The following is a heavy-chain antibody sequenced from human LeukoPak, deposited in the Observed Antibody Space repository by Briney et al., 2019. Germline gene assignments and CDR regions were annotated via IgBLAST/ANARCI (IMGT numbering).Heavy chain of an antibody. V-gene: IGHV3-48*01. CDR3: ARSYYDSSGSYYFDY. Sequence: PGGSLRLSCAASGFTFSSYSMNWVRQAPGKGLEWVSYISSSSSTIYYADSVKGRFTISRDNAKNSLYLQMNSLRAEDTAVYYCARSYYDSSGSYYFDYWGQGTLVTASS. CDR1: GFTFSSYS. J-gene: IGHJ4*02. D-gene: IGHD3-22*01. CDR2: ISSSSSTI.